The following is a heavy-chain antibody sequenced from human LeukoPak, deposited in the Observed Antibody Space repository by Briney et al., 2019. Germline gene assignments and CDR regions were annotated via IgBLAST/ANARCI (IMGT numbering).Heavy chain of an antibody. J-gene: IGHJ2*01. CDR2: IYTSGST. D-gene: IGHD3-22*01. CDR1: GGSISSYY. Sequence: PSETLSLTCTVSGGSISSYYWSWIRQPAGKGLEWIGRIYTSGSTNYNPSLKSRVTMSVDTSKNQFSLKLSSVTAAATAVYYCARDLNYYDSCGSYWYFDLWGRGTLVTVSS. CDR3: ARDLNYYDSCGSYWYFDL. V-gene: IGHV4-4*07.